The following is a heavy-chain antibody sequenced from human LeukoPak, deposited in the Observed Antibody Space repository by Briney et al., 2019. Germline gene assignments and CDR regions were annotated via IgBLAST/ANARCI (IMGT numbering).Heavy chain of an antibody. CDR2: IYYSGST. J-gene: IGHJ6*02. Sequence: SQTLSLTCTVSGGSISSGGYYWSWIRQHPGKGLEWIGYIYYSGSTYYNPSPKSRVTISVDTSKNQFSLKLSSVTAADTAVYYCARDSRYDILTRHYYYGMDVWGQGTTVTVSS. CDR1: GGSISSGGYY. V-gene: IGHV4-31*03. CDR3: ARDSRYDILTRHYYYGMDV. D-gene: IGHD3-9*01.